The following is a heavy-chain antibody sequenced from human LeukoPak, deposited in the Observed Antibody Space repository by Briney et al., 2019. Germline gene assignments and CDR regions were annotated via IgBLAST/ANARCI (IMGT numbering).Heavy chain of an antibody. CDR2: IYYSGST. CDR1: GGSISSYY. CDR3: ARQVAVAGFDY. D-gene: IGHD6-19*01. J-gene: IGHJ4*02. Sequence: PSETLSLTCTVSGGSISSYYWSWIRQPPGKGLEWIGYIYYSGSTNYNPSLKSRVTISVDTSKNQFPLKLSSVTAADTAVYYCARQVAVAGFDYWGQGTLVTVSS. V-gene: IGHV4-59*08.